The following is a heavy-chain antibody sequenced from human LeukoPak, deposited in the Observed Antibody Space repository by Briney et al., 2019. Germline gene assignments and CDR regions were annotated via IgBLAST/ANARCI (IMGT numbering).Heavy chain of an antibody. J-gene: IGHJ3*02. Sequence: GASVKVSCKASGGTFSSYAISWVRQAPGQGLEWMGGIIPIFGTANYAQKFQGRVTITADESTSTAYMELSSLRSEDTAVYYCARDPLRYFDWLSSFDAFDIWGQGTMVTVSS. V-gene: IGHV1-69*13. CDR1: GGTFSSYA. D-gene: IGHD3-9*01. CDR3: ARDPLRYFDWLSSFDAFDI. CDR2: IIPIFGTA.